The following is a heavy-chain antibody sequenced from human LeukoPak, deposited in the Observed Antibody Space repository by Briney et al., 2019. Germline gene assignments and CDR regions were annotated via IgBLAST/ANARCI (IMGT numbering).Heavy chain of an antibody. CDR2: ISASGGST. Sequence: PGGSLRLSCAASGFTFSSYGMSWVRQSPGKGLEWVSGISASGGSTYYADSVKGRFTISRDNAKNSLYLQMKSLRAEDTAVYYCARGKTSQNIVTRKTYNWFDPWGQGTLVTVSS. CDR1: GFTFSSYG. CDR3: ARGKTSQNIVTRKTYNWFDP. D-gene: IGHD2/OR15-2a*01. J-gene: IGHJ5*02. V-gene: IGHV3-23*01.